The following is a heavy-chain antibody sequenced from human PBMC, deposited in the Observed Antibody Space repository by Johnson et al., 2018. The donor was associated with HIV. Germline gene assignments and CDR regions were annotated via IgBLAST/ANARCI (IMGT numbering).Heavy chain of an antibody. D-gene: IGHD3-3*01. Sequence: QLVESGGGVVQPGRSLRLSCAASGFTFSSYAMHWVRQAPGKGLEWVAVISSDGSNKYYADSVKGRFTISRDNSKNTLYLQMNSLRAEDTAVYYCKADNFWSGYYYAFDIWGQGTMVTVSS. CDR3: KADNFWSGYYYAFDI. V-gene: IGHV3-30-3*01. CDR2: ISSDGSNK. CDR1: GFTFSSYA. J-gene: IGHJ3*02.